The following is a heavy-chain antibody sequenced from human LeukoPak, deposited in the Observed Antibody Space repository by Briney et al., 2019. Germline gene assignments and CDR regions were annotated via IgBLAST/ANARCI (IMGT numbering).Heavy chain of an antibody. CDR1: GYTFTSYD. V-gene: IGHV1-8*01. D-gene: IGHD3-10*01. Sequence: ASVKVSCKASGYTFTSYDINRVRQATGQGLEWMGWMNPNSGNTGYAQKFQGRVTMTRNTSISTAYMELSSLRSEDTAVYYCARGWVSPTRGYMVRGVFIRWFDPWGQGTLVTVSS. CDR3: ARGWVSPTRGYMVRGVFIRWFDP. CDR2: MNPNSGNT. J-gene: IGHJ5*02.